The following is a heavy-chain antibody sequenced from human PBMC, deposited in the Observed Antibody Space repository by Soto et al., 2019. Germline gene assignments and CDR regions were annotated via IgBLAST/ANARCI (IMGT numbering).Heavy chain of an antibody. CDR2: LYYTGST. CDR3: ARRAGYSSWYYFDY. Sequence: SETLSLTCIVSGDSISSSNYFWGWIRQSPGKGLEWIGSLYYTGSTYYNPSLDNRVTLSIDMSKNQFSLKLTSVTAADTAVYYCARRAGYSSWYYFDYWGQGVLVTVSS. D-gene: IGHD6-13*01. V-gene: IGHV4-39*01. J-gene: IGHJ4*02. CDR1: GDSISSSNYF.